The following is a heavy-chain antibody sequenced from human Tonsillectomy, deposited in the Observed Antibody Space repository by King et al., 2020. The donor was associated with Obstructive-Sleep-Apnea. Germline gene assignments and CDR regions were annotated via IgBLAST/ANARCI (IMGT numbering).Heavy chain of an antibody. J-gene: IGHJ4*02. CDR1: GFTFSSYW. Sequence: VQLVESGGGLVQPGGSLRLSCAASGFTFSSYWMHWVRQAPGKGLVWVSRVNPDGSGTIYADSVKGGFTISRDNAKNTLFLQMNSLRAAETAMYYCARPTTTLHYWGQGTLVPVSS. CDR2: VNPDGSGT. V-gene: IGHV3-74*01. D-gene: IGHD1-26*01. CDR3: ARPTTTLHY.